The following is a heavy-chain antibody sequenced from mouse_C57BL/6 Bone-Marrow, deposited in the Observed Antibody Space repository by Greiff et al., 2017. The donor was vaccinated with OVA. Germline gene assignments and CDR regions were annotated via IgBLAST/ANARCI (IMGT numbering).Heavy chain of an antibody. CDR3: ARGGDGYYGAMDY. CDR2: ISYDGSN. V-gene: IGHV3-6*01. CDR1: GYSNTSGYY. J-gene: IGHJ4*01. Sequence: ESGPGLVKPSQSLSLTCSVTGYSNTSGYYWNWIRQFPGNKLEWMGYISYDGSNNYNPSLKNRISITRDTSKNQFFLKLNSVTTEDTATYYCARGGDGYYGAMDYWGQGTSVTVSS. D-gene: IGHD2-3*01.